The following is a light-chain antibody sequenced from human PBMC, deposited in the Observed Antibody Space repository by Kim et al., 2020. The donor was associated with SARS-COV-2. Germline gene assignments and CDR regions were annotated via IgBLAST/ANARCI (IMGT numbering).Light chain of an antibody. J-gene: IGLJ2*01. V-gene: IGLV1-51*01. Sequence: GQKFTTSCSGGDANFERHAVFGYQQFPGRAPTLLIYDNGQRPSGIPDRFSGSRYGTSATLDISGLQTGDEADYYCGTWDRSLNRGVFGGGTKVTVL. CDR2: DNG. CDR1: DANFERHA. CDR3: GTWDRSLNRGV.